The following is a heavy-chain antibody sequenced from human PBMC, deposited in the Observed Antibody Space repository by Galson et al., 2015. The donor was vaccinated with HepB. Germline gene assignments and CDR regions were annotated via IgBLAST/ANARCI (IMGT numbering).Heavy chain of an antibody. CDR3: ARDGYDFWSGYYPFVY. D-gene: IGHD3-3*01. CDR1: GFTVSSNY. J-gene: IGHJ4*02. Sequence: SLRLSCAASGFTVSSNYMSWVRQAPGKGLEWVSVIYSGGSTYYADSVKGRFTISRDNSKNTLYLQMNSLRAEDTAVYYCARDGYDFWSGYYPFVYWGQGTLVTVSS. V-gene: IGHV3-66*01. CDR2: IYSGGST.